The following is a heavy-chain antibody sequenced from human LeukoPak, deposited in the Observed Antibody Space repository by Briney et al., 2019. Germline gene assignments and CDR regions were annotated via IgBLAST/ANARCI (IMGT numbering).Heavy chain of an antibody. CDR3: VRSAFHAGSGNYYDY. D-gene: IGHD3-22*01. V-gene: IGHV3-74*03. CDR1: GFTFSNYW. J-gene: IGHJ4*02. Sequence: GGSLRLSCAASGFTFSNYWIHWVRQAPGKGLVWVSRIDNAGSITTYADSVKGRFTISRDHDENTLYLQMNSLRVEDTAVYYCVRSAFHAGSGNYYDYWGQGTLVTVSS. CDR2: IDNAGSIT.